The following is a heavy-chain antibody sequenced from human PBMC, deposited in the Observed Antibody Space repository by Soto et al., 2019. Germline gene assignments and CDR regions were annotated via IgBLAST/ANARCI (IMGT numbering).Heavy chain of an antibody. CDR2: ISSSSSYI. D-gene: IGHD1-26*01. CDR1: GFTFSSYS. V-gene: IGHV3-21*01. CDR3: ANQSGSYYLDAFDI. Sequence: GGSLRLSCAASGFTFSSYSMNWVRQAPGKGLEWVSSISSSSSYIYYADSVKGRFTISRDNAKNSLYLQMNSLRAEDTAVYYCANQSGSYYLDAFDIWGQGTMVTVSS. J-gene: IGHJ3*02.